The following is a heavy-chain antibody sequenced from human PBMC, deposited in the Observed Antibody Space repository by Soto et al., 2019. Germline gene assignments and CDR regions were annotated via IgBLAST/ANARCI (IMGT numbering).Heavy chain of an antibody. D-gene: IGHD3-3*01. V-gene: IGHV1-46*03. CDR2: INPSGGST. CDR3: ARVRGVWSGYYTGFYFDY. J-gene: IGHJ4*02. Sequence: ASVKVSCKASGYTFTSYYMHLVRQAPGQGLEWMGIINPSGGSTSYAQKFQGRVTMTRDTSTSTVYMELSSLRSEDTAVYYCARVRGVWSGYYTGFYFDYWGQGTLVTVSS. CDR1: GYTFTSYY.